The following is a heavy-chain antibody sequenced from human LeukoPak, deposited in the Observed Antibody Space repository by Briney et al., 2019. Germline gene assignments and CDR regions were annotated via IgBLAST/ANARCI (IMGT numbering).Heavy chain of an antibody. CDR1: GFTFDDYG. V-gene: IGHV3-20*04. CDR3: ARSLSYYDSSGGMGDY. Sequence: PGGSLRLSCAASGFTFDDYGMSWVRPAPGKGLEWVSGINWNGGSTGYADSVKGRFTISRDNAKNSLYLQMNSLRAEDTALYYCARSLSYYDSSGGMGDYWGQGTLVTVSS. J-gene: IGHJ4*02. CDR2: INWNGGST. D-gene: IGHD3-22*01.